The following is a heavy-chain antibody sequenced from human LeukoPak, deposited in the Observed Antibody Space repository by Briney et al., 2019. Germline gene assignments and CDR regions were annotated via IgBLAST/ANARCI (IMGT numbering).Heavy chain of an antibody. Sequence: ASVKVSCKASGYTFTGYYMHWVRQAPGQGLEWMGRINPKSGGTNYAQKFQGRVTMTRDTSISTAYMELNSLTSDDTAVYYCARPQYDSSGYSGVDFDYWGQGTLVTVPS. V-gene: IGHV1-2*06. CDR3: ARPQYDSSGYSGVDFDY. CDR1: GYTFTGYY. J-gene: IGHJ4*02. CDR2: INPKSGGT. D-gene: IGHD3-22*01.